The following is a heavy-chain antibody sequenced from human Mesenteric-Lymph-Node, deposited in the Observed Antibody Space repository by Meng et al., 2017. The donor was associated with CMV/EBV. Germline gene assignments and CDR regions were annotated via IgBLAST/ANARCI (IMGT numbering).Heavy chain of an antibody. CDR2: INHSGVP. CDR3: ARGSDIPVNNY. Sequence: QVQLQQWGAGLLKPSETLSLTCAVYGGSFSGYYWSWIGQPPGKGLEWIGEINHSGVPNYNPSLKSRVTISLDRSKNQFSLKLSSVTAEDTAVYYCARGSDIPVNNYWGQGTLVTVSS. J-gene: IGHJ4*02. D-gene: IGHD2-15*01. CDR1: GGSFSGYY. V-gene: IGHV4-34*01.